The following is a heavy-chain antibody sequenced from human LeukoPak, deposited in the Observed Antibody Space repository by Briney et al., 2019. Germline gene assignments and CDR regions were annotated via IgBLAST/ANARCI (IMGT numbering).Heavy chain of an antibody. CDR3: AKDRRPVSDYYYFYMDV. CDR2: ISGSTTST. Sequence: GGSLRLSCAASGFTFSSYAMTWVRQAPGKGLEWVSHISGSTTSTYYADSVKGRFTISRDNSKNTLYLQMNSLRAEDTAVCYCAKDRRPVSDYYYFYMDVWGKGTTVTVSS. J-gene: IGHJ6*03. D-gene: IGHD5/OR15-5a*01. V-gene: IGHV3-23*01. CDR1: GFTFSSYA.